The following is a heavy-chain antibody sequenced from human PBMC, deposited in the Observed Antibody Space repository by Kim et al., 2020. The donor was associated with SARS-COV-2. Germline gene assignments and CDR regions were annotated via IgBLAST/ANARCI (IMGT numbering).Heavy chain of an antibody. V-gene: IGHV3-30*18. CDR2: ISYDGSNK. D-gene: IGHD5-12*01. J-gene: IGHJ4*02. Sequence: GGSLRLSCAASGFTFSSYGMHWVRQAPGKGLEWVAVISYDGSNKYYADSVKGRFTISRDNSKNTLYLQMNSLRAEDTAVYYCAKDVGMATISLPGDYWGQGTLVTVSS. CDR1: GFTFSSYG. CDR3: AKDVGMATISLPGDY.